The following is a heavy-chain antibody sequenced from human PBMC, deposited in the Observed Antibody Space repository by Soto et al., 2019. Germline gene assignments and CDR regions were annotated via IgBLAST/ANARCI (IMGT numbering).Heavy chain of an antibody. CDR2: IYPGDSDT. J-gene: IGHJ5*02. D-gene: IGHD2-2*01. CDR1: GYSFTSYW. V-gene: IGHV5-51*01. CDR3: ARYATVCSSTSCFYNWFDP. Sequence: PGESLKISCKGSGYSFTSYWIGWVRQMPGKGLEWMGIIYPGDSDTRYSPSFQGQVTISADKSISTAYLQWSSLKASDTAMYYCARYATVCSSTSCFYNWFDPWGQGTLVTVSS.